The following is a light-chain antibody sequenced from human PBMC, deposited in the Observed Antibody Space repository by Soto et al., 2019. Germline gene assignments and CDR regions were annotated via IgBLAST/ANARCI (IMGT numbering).Light chain of an antibody. CDR2: AAS. CDR1: QGISSW. V-gene: IGKV1-12*01. CDR3: QQADTFPLT. J-gene: IGKJ4*01. Sequence: DIQMTPSPASVSASVGDRVTSTCRASQGISSWVAWYQQKPGKAPNLLIYAASSLQSGVPSRFSGSGSGTEFTLTISSLQPEDFATYYCQQADTFPLTCGGGTKVEIK.